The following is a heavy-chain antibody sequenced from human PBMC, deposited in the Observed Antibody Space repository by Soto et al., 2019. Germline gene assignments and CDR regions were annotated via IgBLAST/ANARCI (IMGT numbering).Heavy chain of an antibody. Sequence: GGSLRLSCAASGFTFSSYGMHWVRQAPGKGLEWVAVIWCDGSNKYYADSVKGRFTISRDNSKNTLYLQMNSLRAEDTAVYYCARDMYGVAYDFWSGYYGWFDPWGQGTLVTVSS. D-gene: IGHD3-3*01. CDR2: IWCDGSNK. J-gene: IGHJ5*02. V-gene: IGHV3-33*01. CDR3: ARDMYGVAYDFWSGYYGWFDP. CDR1: GFTFSSYG.